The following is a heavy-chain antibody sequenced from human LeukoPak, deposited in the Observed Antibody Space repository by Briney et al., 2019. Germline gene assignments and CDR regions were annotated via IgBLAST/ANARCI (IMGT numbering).Heavy chain of an antibody. V-gene: IGHV3-30*03. CDR2: ISYDGSNK. CDR3: AILSRDGYNPPFDC. D-gene: IGHD5-24*01. J-gene: IGHJ4*02. CDR1: GFTFSSYG. Sequence: GGSLRLSCAASGFTFSSYGMRWVRQAPGKGLEWVAVISYDGSNKYYADSVKGRFTISRDNSKNTLYLQMNSLRAEDTAVYYCAILSRDGYNPPFDCWGQGTLVTVSS.